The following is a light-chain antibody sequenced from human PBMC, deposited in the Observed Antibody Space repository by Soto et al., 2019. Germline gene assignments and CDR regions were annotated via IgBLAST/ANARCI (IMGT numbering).Light chain of an antibody. Sequence: QSVLTQPPSVSGTPGQRFNMSCSGSSSNIGSKSVSWYQHLPQTAPKLLIYSNNQRPSGVPGRFSGSKSGTSASLAISGLQSDDETQYYCAAWDDSLNVLVFGGGTKLTVL. V-gene: IGLV1-44*01. CDR2: SNN. CDR3: AAWDDSLNVLV. CDR1: SSNIGSKS. J-gene: IGLJ2*01.